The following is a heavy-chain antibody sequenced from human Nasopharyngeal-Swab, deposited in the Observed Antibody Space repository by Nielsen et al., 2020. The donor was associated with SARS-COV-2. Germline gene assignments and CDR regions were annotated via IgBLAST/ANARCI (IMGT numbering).Heavy chain of an antibody. CDR3: ARGLYSFDI. CDR1: GGSFSGYY. D-gene: IGHD2-2*02. CDR2: INHSGST. J-gene: IGHJ3*02. Sequence: GSLRLSCAVYGGSFSGYYWSWIRQPPGKGLERIGEINHSGSTNYNPSLKSRVTISVDTSKNQFSLKLSSVTAADTAVYYCARGLYSFDIWGQGTMVTVSS. V-gene: IGHV4-34*01.